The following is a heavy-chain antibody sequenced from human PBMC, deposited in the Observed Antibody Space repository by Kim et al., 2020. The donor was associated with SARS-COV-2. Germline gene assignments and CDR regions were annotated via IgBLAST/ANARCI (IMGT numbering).Heavy chain of an antibody. CDR3: ARVTGFYYDRSGYYVDY. J-gene: IGHJ4*02. V-gene: IGHV1-69*13. D-gene: IGHD3-22*01. CDR1: GGTFSSYA. Sequence: SVKVSCKASGGTFSSYAISWVRQAPGQGLEWMGGIIPIFGTANYAQKFQGRVTITADESTSTAYMELSSLRSEDTAVYYCARVTGFYYDRSGYYVDYWGQGTLVTVSS. CDR2: IIPIFGTA.